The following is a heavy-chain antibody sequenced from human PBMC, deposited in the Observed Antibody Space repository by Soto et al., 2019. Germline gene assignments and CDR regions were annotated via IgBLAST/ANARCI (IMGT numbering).Heavy chain of an antibody. V-gene: IGHV4-34*01. CDR2: INHSGST. Sequence: PSETLSLTCAVYGGSFSGYYWSWIRQPPGKGLEWIGEINHSGSTNYNPSLKSRVTISVDTSKNQFSLKLSSVTAADTAVYYCARGQPLDFWSGYSIDYWGQGTLVTVSS. D-gene: IGHD3-3*01. CDR3: ARGQPLDFWSGYSIDY. CDR1: GGSFSGYY. J-gene: IGHJ4*02.